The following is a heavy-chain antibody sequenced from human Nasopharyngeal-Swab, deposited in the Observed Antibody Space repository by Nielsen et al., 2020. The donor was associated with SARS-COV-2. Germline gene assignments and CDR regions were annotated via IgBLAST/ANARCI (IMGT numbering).Heavy chain of an antibody. Sequence: WVGQAPGQGLEWMGGIIPIFGTANYAQKFQGRVTITADESMSTAYMELSSLRSGDTAVYYCARDQRRGYSGYDHTYFDYWGQGTLVTVSS. J-gene: IGHJ4*02. CDR2: IIPIFGTA. V-gene: IGHV1-69*01. D-gene: IGHD5-12*01. CDR3: ARDQRRGYSGYDHTYFDY.